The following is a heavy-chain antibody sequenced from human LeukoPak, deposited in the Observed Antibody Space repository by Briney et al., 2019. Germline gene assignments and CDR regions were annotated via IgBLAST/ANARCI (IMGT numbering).Heavy chain of an antibody. Sequence: PGGSLRLSCAASGFTFSSYEMNWVRQAPGKGLEWDSYVSSSGTTTHYADSVKGRFTVSRDNAKSSLYLQMNSLRAEDTAVYYCATYRLSYADYWGQGTLVTVSS. CDR2: VSSSGTTT. J-gene: IGHJ4*02. CDR1: GFTFSSYE. V-gene: IGHV3-48*03. CDR3: ATYRLSYADY. D-gene: IGHD2-2*01.